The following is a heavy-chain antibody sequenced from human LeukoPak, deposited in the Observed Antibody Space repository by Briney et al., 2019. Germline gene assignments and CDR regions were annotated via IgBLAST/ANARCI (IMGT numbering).Heavy chain of an antibody. CDR1: GYTFTSYG. J-gene: IGHJ5*02. V-gene: IGHV1-18*01. CDR3: ARAPDRGYSSSSGENWFDP. CDR2: ISAYNGNT. D-gene: IGHD6-6*01. Sequence: GASVKVSCKASGYTFTSYGISWVRQAPGQGLEWMGWISAYNGNTNYAQKLQGRVTMTTDTSTSTAYMELRSLRSEDTAVYYCARAPDRGYSSSSGENWFDPWGQGTLVTVSS.